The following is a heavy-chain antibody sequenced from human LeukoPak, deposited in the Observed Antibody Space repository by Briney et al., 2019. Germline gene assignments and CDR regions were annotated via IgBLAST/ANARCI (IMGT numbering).Heavy chain of an antibody. Sequence: ASVKVSCKSSGYTFTGYYMHWLRQAPGQGLAWMGWINPNSGGKNYAQKFQGRVTMTRDTSISTAYMELTRLRSDDTAVYYCARGRFGELKFDYWGQGTLVTVSS. CDR1: GYTFTGYY. D-gene: IGHD3-10*01. V-gene: IGHV1-2*02. CDR3: ARGRFGELKFDY. J-gene: IGHJ4*02. CDR2: INPNSGGK.